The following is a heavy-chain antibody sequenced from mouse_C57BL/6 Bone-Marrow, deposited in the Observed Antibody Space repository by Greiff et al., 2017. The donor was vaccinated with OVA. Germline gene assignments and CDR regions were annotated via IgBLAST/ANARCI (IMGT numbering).Heavy chain of an antibody. CDR1: GYAFTNYL. D-gene: IGHD1-1*01. Sequence: QVQLQQSGAELVRPGTSVKVYCKASGYAFTNYLIEWVKQRPGQGLEWIGVINPGSGGTNYNEKFKGKATLTADKSSSTAYMQLSSLTSEDSAVYFCARGYYGSSYDYAMDYWGQGTSVTVSS. J-gene: IGHJ4*01. CDR2: INPGSGGT. V-gene: IGHV1-54*01. CDR3: ARGYYGSSYDYAMDY.